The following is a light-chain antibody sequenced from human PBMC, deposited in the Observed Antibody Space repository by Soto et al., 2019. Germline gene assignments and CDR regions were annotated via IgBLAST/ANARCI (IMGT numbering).Light chain of an antibody. V-gene: IGLV1-44*01. CDR2: SNN. CDR3: AAWDDSLNGYV. CDR1: SSNIGSNT. J-gene: IGLJ1*01. Sequence: QSVLTQPPSASGTPGQRVTISCSGSSSNIGSNTVNWYQQLPGTAPKLLIYSNNQPPSGVPGRFSGSKSGTSASLAISGLQSEDEADYYCAAWDDSLNGYVFGTGTKLTVL.